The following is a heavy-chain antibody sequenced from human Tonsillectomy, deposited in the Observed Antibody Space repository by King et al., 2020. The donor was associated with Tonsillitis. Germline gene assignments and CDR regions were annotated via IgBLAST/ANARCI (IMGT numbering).Heavy chain of an antibody. CDR3: ARAHIAAAGRGSFDP. J-gene: IGHJ5*02. CDR1: SASISSGGYY. V-gene: IGHV4-31*03. D-gene: IGHD6-13*01. Sequence: VQLQESGPGLVKPSQTLSLTCTASSASISSGGYYWSWIRQHPGKGLEYIGYMHYSGPTFYNPSLKSRVTISVDTSKNQFSLNLRSVTAADTAVYYCARAHIAAAGRGSFDPWGQGTLVTVSS. CDR2: MHYSGPT.